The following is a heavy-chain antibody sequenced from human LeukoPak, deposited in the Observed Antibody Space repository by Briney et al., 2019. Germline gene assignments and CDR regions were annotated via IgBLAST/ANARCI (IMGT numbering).Heavy chain of an antibody. D-gene: IGHD2-15*01. Sequence: PGGSLSLSCAASGFTFSSYSMNWVRQAPGKGLEWVSSISSSSSYIYYADSVKGRFTISRDNAKNSLYLQMNSLRAEDTAVYYCARARGRGTEDNYYYYYGMDVWGQGTTVTVSS. V-gene: IGHV3-21*01. CDR3: ARARGRGTEDNYYYYYGMDV. CDR1: GFTFSSYS. CDR2: ISSSSSYI. J-gene: IGHJ6*02.